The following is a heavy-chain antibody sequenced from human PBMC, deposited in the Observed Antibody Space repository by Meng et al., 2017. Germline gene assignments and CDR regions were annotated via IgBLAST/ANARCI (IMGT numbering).Heavy chain of an antibody. CDR2: TYYRSKWYN. V-gene: IGHV6-1*01. J-gene: IGHJ4*02. D-gene: IGHD2-8*02. CDR3: ARGVVYAISYFDY. CDR1: GDSVSSNSAA. Sequence: EKLQQSGPGLVDPPPHPPLPGAIPGDSVSSNSAAWNWIRQSPSRGLEWLGRTYYRSKWYNDYAVSVKSRITINPDTSKNQFSLQLNSVTPEDTAVYYCARGVVYAISYFDYWGQGTLVTVSS.